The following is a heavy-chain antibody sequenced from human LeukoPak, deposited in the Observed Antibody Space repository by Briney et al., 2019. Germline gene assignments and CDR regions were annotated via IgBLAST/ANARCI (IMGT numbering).Heavy chain of an antibody. Sequence: SETLSLTCAVYGGSFSGYYWSWIRQPPGKGLEWIGEINHSGSTNYNPSLKSRVTISVDTSKNQFSLKLSSVTAADTAVYYCARSSYYYDSSGYRSYYYGMDVWGQGTTVTVSS. CDR3: ARSSYYYDSSGYRSYYYGMDV. J-gene: IGHJ6*02. CDR2: INHSGST. V-gene: IGHV4-34*01. CDR1: GGSFSGYY. D-gene: IGHD3-22*01.